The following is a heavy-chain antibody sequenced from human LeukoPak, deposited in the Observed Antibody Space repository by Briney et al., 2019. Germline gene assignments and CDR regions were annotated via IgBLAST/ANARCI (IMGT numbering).Heavy chain of an antibody. CDR1: GFTVSSNY. CDR3: ARDFSGWAVAGSFDI. Sequence: PGGSLRLSCAASGFTVSSNYMSWVRQAPGKGLEWVSVIYSGGSTYYAGSVKGRFTISRDNSKNTLYLQMNSLRAEDTAVYYCARDFSGWAVAGSFDIWGQGTMVTVSS. J-gene: IGHJ3*02. D-gene: IGHD6-19*01. CDR2: IYSGGST. V-gene: IGHV3-66*02.